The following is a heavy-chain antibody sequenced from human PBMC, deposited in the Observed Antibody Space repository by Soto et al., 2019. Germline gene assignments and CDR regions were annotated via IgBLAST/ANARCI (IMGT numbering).Heavy chain of an antibody. CDR3: ARGADCRGRTSFSWSFDL. V-gene: IGHV3-13*05. D-gene: IGHD2-2*01. CDR2: IGTAGDP. J-gene: IGHJ2*01. CDR1: GFTFNNYD. Sequence: EVQLVESGGGLVQPGGSLRLSCAASGFTFNNYDMHWVRQSTGKGLEWVSTIGTAGDPYYLDSVKGRFTISRDDATNVLYRQMHSLRAEDTAVYYCARGADCRGRTSFSWSFDLWGRSTLVTVSS.